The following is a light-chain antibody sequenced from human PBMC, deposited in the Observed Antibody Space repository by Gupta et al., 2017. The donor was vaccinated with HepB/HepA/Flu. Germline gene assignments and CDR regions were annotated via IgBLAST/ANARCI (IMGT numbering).Light chain of an antibody. V-gene: IGLV2-14*03. CDR3: SSYTTSSTAMVV. Sequence: SALPQPASVSGPPGQLTTISCTGTSSDVGGYNYVSWYQQHPGKAPKLMIYDVSNRPSGVSNRFSGSKSGNTASLTIAGLQAEDEADYYCSSYTTSSTAMVVFGGGTKLTVL. CDR2: DVS. CDR1: SSDVGGYNY. J-gene: IGLJ2*01.